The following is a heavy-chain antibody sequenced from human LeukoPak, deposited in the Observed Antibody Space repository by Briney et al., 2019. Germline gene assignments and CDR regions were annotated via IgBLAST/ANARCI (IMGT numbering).Heavy chain of an antibody. CDR2: IYYSGST. CDR1: GGSFSGYY. J-gene: IGHJ4*02. D-gene: IGHD6-19*01. Sequence: SETLSLTCAVSGGSFSGYYWSWIRQPPGKGLEWIGEIYYSGSTYYNPSLKSRVTISVDTSKNHFSLKLSSVTAADTAVYYCARLVAVAGVFDYWGQGTLVAVSS. CDR3: ARLVAVAGVFDY. V-gene: IGHV4-34*01.